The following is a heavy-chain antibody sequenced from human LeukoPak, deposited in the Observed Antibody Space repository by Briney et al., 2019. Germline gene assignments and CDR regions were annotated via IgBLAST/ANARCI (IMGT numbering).Heavy chain of an antibody. CDR2: INPNSGDT. CDR3: ARDYYGHGSGLFDF. Sequence: SVNVSCKTSGYTFTGYNLNWVRQAPGQGLEWMGWINPNSGDTDYEQKFQGRVTMTRDTSISTAFLELSRLTSGDTAVYYCARDYYGHGSGLFDFWDRGTLLTVSS. CDR1: GYTFTGYN. D-gene: IGHD4-17*01. V-gene: IGHV1-2*02. J-gene: IGHJ2*01.